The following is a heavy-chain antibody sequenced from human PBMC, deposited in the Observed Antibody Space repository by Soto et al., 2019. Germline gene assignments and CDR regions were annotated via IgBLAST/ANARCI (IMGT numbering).Heavy chain of an antibody. CDR1: GHTFTDYY. CDR3: AREHAGFGDF. CDR2: FNPKTGGP. V-gene: IGHV1-2*02. J-gene: IGHJ1*01. D-gene: IGHD3-16*01. Sequence: GASVKVSCKASGHTFTDYYIHWVRQAPGQGLEWLGWFNPKTGGPNYAPKFHGRVTMTRDTSISTTYMELTSLTSDDTAVYYCAREHAGFGDFWGPGTLVTVSS.